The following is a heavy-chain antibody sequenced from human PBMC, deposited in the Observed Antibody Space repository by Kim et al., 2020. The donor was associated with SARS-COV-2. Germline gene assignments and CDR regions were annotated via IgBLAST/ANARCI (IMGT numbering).Heavy chain of an antibody. CDR3: ARHPYYYDSSGYSPIVAP. CDR1: GYSFTSYW. J-gene: IGHJ5*02. V-gene: IGHV5-10-1*01. Sequence: GESLKISCKGSGYSFTSYWISWVRQMPGKGLEWMGRIDPSDSYTNYSPSFQGHVTISADKSISTAYLQWSSLKASDTAMYYCARHPYYYDSSGYSPIVAPWGQGTLVTVSS. D-gene: IGHD3-22*01. CDR2: IDPSDSYT.